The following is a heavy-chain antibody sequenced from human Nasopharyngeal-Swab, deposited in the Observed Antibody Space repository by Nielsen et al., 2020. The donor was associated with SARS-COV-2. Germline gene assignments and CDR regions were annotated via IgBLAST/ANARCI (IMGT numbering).Heavy chain of an antibody. CDR1: GGSFSGSY. D-gene: IGHD2-2*01. V-gene: IGHV4-34*01. CDR3: ARGLSGIVPAPILVLGPYYYYYYMDV. Sequence: SETLSLTCALYGGSFSGSYWGWIRQPPGKGPEWIAEIDHSGSTNYNPSLKSRVTLSVDTSMNQVSLEVSSVTAADTAVYYCARGLSGIVPAPILVLGPYYYYYYMDVWGKGTTVTVSS. CDR2: IDHSGST. J-gene: IGHJ6*03.